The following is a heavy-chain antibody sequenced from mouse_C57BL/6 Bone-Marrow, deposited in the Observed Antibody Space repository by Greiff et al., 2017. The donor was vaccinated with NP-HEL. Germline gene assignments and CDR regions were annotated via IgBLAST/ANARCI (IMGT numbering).Heavy chain of an antibody. D-gene: IGHD3-2*02. CDR2: IYPRDGST. CDR3: AINSSGYGGYYFDY. Sequence: VKLVESDAELVKPGASVKISCKVSGYTFTDHTIHWMKQRPEQGLEWIGYIYPRDGSTKYNEKFKGKATLTADKSSSTAYMQLNSLTSEDSAVYFCAINSSGYGGYYFDYWGQGTTLTVSS. CDR1: GYTFTDHT. V-gene: IGHV1-78*01. J-gene: IGHJ2*01.